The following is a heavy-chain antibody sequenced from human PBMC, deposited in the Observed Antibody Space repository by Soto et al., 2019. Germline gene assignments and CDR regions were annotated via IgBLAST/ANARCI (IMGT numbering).Heavy chain of an antibody. CDR1: GFTFSSYG. D-gene: IGHD5-18*01. J-gene: IGHJ5*02. CDR3: AKAVADTPMPRGGPWFDP. CDR2: ISYDGSNK. Sequence: LRLSCAASGFTFSSYGMHWVRQAPGKGLEWVAVISYDGSNKYYADSVKGRFTISRDNSKNTLYLQMNSLRAEDTAVYYCAKAVADTPMPRGGPWFDPWGQGTLVTVYS. V-gene: IGHV3-30*18.